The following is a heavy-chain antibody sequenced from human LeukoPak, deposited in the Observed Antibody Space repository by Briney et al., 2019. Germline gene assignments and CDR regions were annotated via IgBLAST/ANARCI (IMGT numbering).Heavy chain of an antibody. CDR3: ARADCSGSTCYLRRSWFDP. CDR2: FSTSSRYI. V-gene: IGHV3-21*01. Sequence: PGVTQRLFYAAWGHPLSTFDINGVRQSPGKGLEGVSSFSTSSRYIYYGDSVKGRYTISRDDAKNSLYLQMNSLRVEDTAVYYCARADCSGSTCYLRRSWFDPWGQGTLVSVSS. D-gene: IGHD2-2*01. J-gene: IGHJ5*02. CDR1: GHPLSTFD.